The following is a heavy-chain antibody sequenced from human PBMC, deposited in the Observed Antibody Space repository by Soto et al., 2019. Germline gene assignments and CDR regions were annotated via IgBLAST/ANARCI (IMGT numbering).Heavy chain of an antibody. CDR1: GFTFNHYA. Sequence: PGGSLRLSCTASGFTFNHYAMSWVRQAPGKGLEWVSAVSGRGGSTKYADSVKGRFIISRDNSNSTLYLQMDSLRGEDTAVYYCAKDSKVTTSLYFYYYGVDVWGQGTTVTVSS. D-gene: IGHD4-17*01. CDR3: AKDSKVTTSLYFYYYGVDV. CDR2: VSGRGGST. J-gene: IGHJ6*02. V-gene: IGHV3-23*01.